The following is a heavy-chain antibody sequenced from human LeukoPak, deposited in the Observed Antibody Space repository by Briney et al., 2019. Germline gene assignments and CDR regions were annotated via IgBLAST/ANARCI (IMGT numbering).Heavy chain of an antibody. CDR2: IYNSGST. CDR1: GGSISSSNW. Sequence: SETLSLTCAVSGGSISSSNWWSWVRQPPGKGLEGIRVIYNSGSTNYNPSLKSRVTISVDKSKNHFSLKLSSVTAADTAVYYCARGGTHCSSTSCDAFDYWGQGTLVTVSS. D-gene: IGHD2-2*01. CDR3: ARGGTHCSSTSCDAFDY. V-gene: IGHV4-4*02. J-gene: IGHJ4*02.